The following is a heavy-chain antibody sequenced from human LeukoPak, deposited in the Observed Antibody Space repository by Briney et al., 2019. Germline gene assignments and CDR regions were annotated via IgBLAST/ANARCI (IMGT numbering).Heavy chain of an antibody. Sequence: TGGSLRLSCAASGFTFSNAWMSWVRQAPGKGLEWVGRIKSKTDGGTTDYAAPVKDRFTISRDDSKNTVYLQMKSLKTEDTGVYYCATLTYYYDSRGYYPYWGQGTLVTVSS. CDR1: GFTFSNAW. J-gene: IGHJ4*02. V-gene: IGHV3-15*01. CDR3: ATLTYYYDSRGYYPY. CDR2: IKSKTDGGTT. D-gene: IGHD3-22*01.